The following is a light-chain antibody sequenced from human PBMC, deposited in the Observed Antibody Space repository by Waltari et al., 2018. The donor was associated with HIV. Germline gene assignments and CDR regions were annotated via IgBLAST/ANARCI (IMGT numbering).Light chain of an antibody. V-gene: IGLV2-11*01. Sequence: QSALTQPRSVSGSPGQSVTISCSGTFRAVGGYHFVSWYQQHSGKAPKLVIFDVNKRPSGVPDRFSGSKSGNTASLTVSGLQAEDEADYFCCSYAGSFTLLFGGGTNLAVL. J-gene: IGLJ3*02. CDR3: CSYAGSFTLL. CDR1: FRAVGGYHF. CDR2: DVN.